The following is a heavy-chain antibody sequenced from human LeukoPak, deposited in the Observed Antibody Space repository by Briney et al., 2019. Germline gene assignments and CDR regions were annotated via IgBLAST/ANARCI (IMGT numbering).Heavy chain of an antibody. CDR3: ARAPGTMVRGVIRD. D-gene: IGHD3-10*01. V-gene: IGHV1-18*04. Sequence: GASAKVSCKASGYTFTTYYLHWVRQAPGQGLEWMGWISAYNGNTNYAQKLQGRVTMTTDTSTSTAYMELRSLRSDDTAVYYCARAPGTMVRGVIRDWGQGTLVTVSS. CDR1: GYTFTTYY. CDR2: ISAYNGNT. J-gene: IGHJ4*02.